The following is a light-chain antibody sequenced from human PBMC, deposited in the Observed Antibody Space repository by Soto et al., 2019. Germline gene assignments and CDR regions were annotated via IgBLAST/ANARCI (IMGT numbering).Light chain of an antibody. CDR2: DTS. V-gene: IGKV1-17*03. CDR1: QDISRF. Sequence: DVQMTQSPSAMSPSVGDRVTITCRASQDISRFVAWFQQKPGKAPERLIYDTSTLQVGVPSRFSGGGSGTEFTLAISGLQPEDSATYYCLQHNSYPYAFGQGTKVDIK. J-gene: IGKJ2*01. CDR3: LQHNSYPYA.